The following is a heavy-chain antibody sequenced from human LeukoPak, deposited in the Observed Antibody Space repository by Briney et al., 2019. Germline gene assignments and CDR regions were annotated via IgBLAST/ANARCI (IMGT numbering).Heavy chain of an antibody. CDR2: INPNSGGT. D-gene: IGHD2-2*01. CDR3: ARDRSVVVPAARRGYYYYGMDV. J-gene: IGHJ6*02. CDR1: GYTFTGYY. V-gene: IGHV1-2*04. Sequence: ASVKVSCKASGYTFTGYYMHWVRQAPGRGLEWMGWINPNSGGTNYAQKFQGWVTMTRDTSISTAYMELSRLRSDDTAVYYCARDRSVVVPAARRGYYYYGMDVWGQGTTVTVSS.